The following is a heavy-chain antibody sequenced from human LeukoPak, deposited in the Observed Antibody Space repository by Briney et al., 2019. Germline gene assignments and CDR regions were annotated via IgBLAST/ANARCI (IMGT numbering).Heavy chain of an antibody. CDR1: GGSLSSGSYY. Sequence: PSETLSLTCTVSGGSLSSGSYYWSWIRQPAGKGLEWIGRIYTSGSTNYNPSLKSRVTISVDTSKNQFSLKLSSVTAADTAVYYCAKLGQLLQGEFDYWGQGTLVTVSS. D-gene: IGHD2-2*01. J-gene: IGHJ4*02. CDR2: IYTSGST. V-gene: IGHV4-61*02. CDR3: AKLGQLLQGEFDY.